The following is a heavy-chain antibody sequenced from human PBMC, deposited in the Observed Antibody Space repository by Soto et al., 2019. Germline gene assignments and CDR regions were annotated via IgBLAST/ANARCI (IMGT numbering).Heavy chain of an antibody. Sequence: EVQLVESGGGLVKPGGSLRLSCAASEFTFSGYSMNWVRQAPGKGLEWVSSISSSSYINYADSVKGRFTISRDNAKNSLYLQMNSLRHEDTAVYYCAKDFGSGSIYFDPWGQGTLVTVSS. CDR3: AKDFGSGSIYFDP. CDR2: ISSSSYI. J-gene: IGHJ5*02. V-gene: IGHV3-21*01. CDR1: EFTFSGYS. D-gene: IGHD6-19*01.